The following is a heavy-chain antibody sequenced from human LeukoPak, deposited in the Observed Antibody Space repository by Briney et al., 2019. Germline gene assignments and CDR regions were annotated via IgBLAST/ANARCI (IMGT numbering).Heavy chain of an antibody. CDR1: GGSISSDY. Sequence: SETLSLTCTVSGGSISSDYWSWIRQPPGMGLEWIGYIHYSGSTSYNPSLKSRVTISVDTSKNQFSLKLTSVTAADTALYYCARTNAFDIWSQGTVVTVSS. CDR2: IHYSGST. CDR3: ARTNAFDI. V-gene: IGHV4-59*01. J-gene: IGHJ3*02.